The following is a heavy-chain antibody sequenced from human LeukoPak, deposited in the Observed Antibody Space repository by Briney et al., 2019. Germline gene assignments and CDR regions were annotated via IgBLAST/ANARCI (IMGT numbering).Heavy chain of an antibody. CDR1: GGTFSSYA. CDR3: ARERYCSSTSCSNWFDP. D-gene: IGHD2-2*01. J-gene: IGHJ5*02. Sequence: ASVKVSCKASGGTFSSYAIGWVRQAPGLGLEWMGGIIPIFGTANYAQKFQGRVTITADESTSTAYMELSSLRSEDTAVYYCARERYCSSTSCSNWFDPWGQGTLVTVSS. CDR2: IIPIFGTA. V-gene: IGHV1-69*13.